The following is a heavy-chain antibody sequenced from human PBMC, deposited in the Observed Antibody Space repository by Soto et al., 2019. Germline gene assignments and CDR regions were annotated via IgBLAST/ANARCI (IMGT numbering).Heavy chain of an antibody. V-gene: IGHV1-69*01. D-gene: IGHD2-15*01. Sequence: QVQLVQSGAEVKKPGSSVKVSCKASGGTFSTYAISWVRQAPGQGLEWMGGLIPILGTADYAQKLQGRVTITADESTRTAYMELSGLRSEDTAVYFCARFSSATKLGSGLESWGQGTLVNVSS. J-gene: IGHJ5*02. CDR1: GGTFSTYA. CDR3: ARFSSATKLGSGLES. CDR2: LIPILGTA.